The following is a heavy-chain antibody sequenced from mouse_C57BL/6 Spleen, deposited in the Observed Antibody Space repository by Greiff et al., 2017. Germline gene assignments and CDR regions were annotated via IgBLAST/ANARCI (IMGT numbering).Heavy chain of an antibody. J-gene: IGHJ2*01. CDR3: TRSHYYGSSYDY. V-gene: IGHV1-15*01. Sequence: QVQLQQSGAELVRPGASVTLSCKASGYTFTDYEMHWVKQTPVHGLEWIGAIDPETGGTAYNQKFKGKAILTADKSSSPAYMELRSLTSEDSAVYYCTRSHYYGSSYDYWGQGTTLTVSS. CDR2: IDPETGGT. CDR1: GYTFTDYE. D-gene: IGHD1-1*01.